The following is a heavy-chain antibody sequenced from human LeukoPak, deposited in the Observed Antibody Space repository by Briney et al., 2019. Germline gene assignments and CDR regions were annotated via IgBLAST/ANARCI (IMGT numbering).Heavy chain of an antibody. CDR1: GFTFSSYG. J-gene: IGHJ6*03. CDR2: IWYGGSNK. CDR3: AKGPPSFPTPAHSDYYMDV. V-gene: IGHV3-30*02. Sequence: GGSLRLSCAASGFTFSSYGMHWVRQAPGKGLEWVAVIWYGGSNKYYADSVKGRFTISRDNSKNTLYLQMNSLRAEDTAVYYCAKGPPSFPTPAHSDYYMDVWGKGTTVTVSS.